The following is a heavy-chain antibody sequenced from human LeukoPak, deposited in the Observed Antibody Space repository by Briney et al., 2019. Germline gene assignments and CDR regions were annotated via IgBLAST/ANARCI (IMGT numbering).Heavy chain of an antibody. V-gene: IGHV4-34*01. CDR2: INHSGST. Sequence: SETLSLTCAVYGGSFSGYYWSWIRQPPGKGLEWIGEINHSGSTNYNPSLKSRVTISVDTSKNQFSLKLSSVTAADTAVYFCARGPYSYDSSGAFDIWGQGTMVAVSS. CDR1: GGSFSGYY. D-gene: IGHD3-22*01. J-gene: IGHJ3*02. CDR3: ARGPYSYDSSGAFDI.